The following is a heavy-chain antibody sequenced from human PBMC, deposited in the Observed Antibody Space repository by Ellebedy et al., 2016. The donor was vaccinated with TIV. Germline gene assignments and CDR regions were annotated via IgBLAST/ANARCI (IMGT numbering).Heavy chain of an antibody. J-gene: IGHJ4*02. CDR2: INAGNGNT. D-gene: IGHD2-2*01. CDR1: GYTFTSYA. Sequence: AASVKVSCKASGYTFTSYAMHWVRQAPGQRLEWMGWINAGNGNTKYSQKFQGRVTITRDTSASTAYMELSSLRSDDTAVYYCGRVGKYCSSFSCYEDSWGQGTLVTVSS. CDR3: GRVGKYCSSFSCYEDS. V-gene: IGHV1-3*01.